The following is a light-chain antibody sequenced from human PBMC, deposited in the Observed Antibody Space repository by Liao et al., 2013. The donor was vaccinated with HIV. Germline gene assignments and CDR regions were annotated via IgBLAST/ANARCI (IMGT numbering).Light chain of an antibody. CDR3: QAWDTTTAV. CDR2: QGN. CDR1: QSGDAD. J-gene: IGLJ2*01. V-gene: IGLV3-1*01. Sequence: SYELSQPTSLSVSPGQTANITCSEDQSGDADVSWYQQKPGQSPVLVIFQGNKRPSGIPERFSGSTSGTTATLAISGTQSMDEADYYCQAWDTTTAVFGGGTKLTVL.